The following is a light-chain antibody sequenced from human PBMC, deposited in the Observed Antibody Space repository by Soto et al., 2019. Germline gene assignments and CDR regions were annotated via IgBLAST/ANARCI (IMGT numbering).Light chain of an antibody. CDR2: DPS. CDR1: QSVSSN. CDR3: QQYNQWRT. V-gene: IGKV3-15*01. Sequence: EIVMTQSPATLSVSPGERATLSCRASQSVSSNLAWYQQKPGQDPRLLIYDPSTRATGIPARFSGRGPGAEFTVTISSLQSEDIGVYYCQQYNQWRTFGQGTKGEIK. J-gene: IGKJ1*01.